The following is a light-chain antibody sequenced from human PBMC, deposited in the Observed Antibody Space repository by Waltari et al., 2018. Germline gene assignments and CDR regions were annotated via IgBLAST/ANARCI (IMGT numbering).Light chain of an antibody. Sequence: QSALTQPASVSGSPGQSITISCTGTSSDVGTYNLVSWYQQHPGKAPKLMIYEGSKRPSGVSNRFSGSKSGNTASLTISGLQAEDEADYYCSSYAGGRTVVFGGGTKLTVL. V-gene: IGLV2-23*01. J-gene: IGLJ2*01. CDR3: SSYAGGRTVV. CDR1: SSDVGTYNL. CDR2: EGS.